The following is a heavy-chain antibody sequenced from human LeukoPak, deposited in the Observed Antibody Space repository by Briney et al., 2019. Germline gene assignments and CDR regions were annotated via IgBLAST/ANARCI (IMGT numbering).Heavy chain of an antibody. V-gene: IGHV3-53*01. Sequence: GGSLRLSCAASGFTVSSNYMSWVRQAPGKGLEWVSVIYSGGSTYYADSVKGRFTISRGNSKNTLYLQMNSLRAEDTAVYYCARCYRKNSAYSSGWYIDYWGQGTLVTVSS. CDR3: ARCYRKNSAYSSGWYIDY. CDR2: IYSGGST. D-gene: IGHD6-19*01. CDR1: GFTVSSNY. J-gene: IGHJ4*02.